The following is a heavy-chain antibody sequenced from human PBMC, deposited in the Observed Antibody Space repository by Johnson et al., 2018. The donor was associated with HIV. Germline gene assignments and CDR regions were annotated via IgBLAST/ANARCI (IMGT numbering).Heavy chain of an antibody. CDR2: INSDGSGT. D-gene: IGHD4-17*01. V-gene: IGHV3-74*02. Sequence: MLLVESGGDVVQPGRSLRLSCAASGFTFSSYAMHWVRQAPGKGLVWVSRINSDGSGTSHADSVKGRFTISRDNSKNTLYLQMGSLRAEDMAVYYCARPRTTVTQVDAFDIWGQGTMVTVSS. J-gene: IGHJ3*02. CDR1: GFTFSSYA. CDR3: ARPRTTVTQVDAFDI.